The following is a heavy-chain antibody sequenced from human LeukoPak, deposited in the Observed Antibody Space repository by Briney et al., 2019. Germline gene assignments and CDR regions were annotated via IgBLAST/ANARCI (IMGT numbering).Heavy chain of an antibody. Sequence: ASVKVPCKASGYTFTSYYMHWVRQAPGQGLEWMGIINPSGGSTSYAQKFQGRVTVTRDTSTSTVYMELSSLRSEDTAVYYCARDGGIAVAGPEGNYYYGMDVWGQGTTVIVSS. V-gene: IGHV1-46*01. CDR3: ARDGGIAVAGPEGNYYYGMDV. D-gene: IGHD6-19*01. CDR1: GYTFTSYY. CDR2: INPSGGST. J-gene: IGHJ6*02.